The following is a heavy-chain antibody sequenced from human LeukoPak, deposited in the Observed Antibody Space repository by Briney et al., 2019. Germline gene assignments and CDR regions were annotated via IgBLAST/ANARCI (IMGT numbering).Heavy chain of an antibody. CDR2: IYYSGST. CDR3: ARHGAFYYGSGSYHPGGWFDP. D-gene: IGHD3-10*01. Sequence: SETLSLTCTVSGGSISSSSYYWGWIRQPPGKGLEWIGSIYYSGSTYYNPSLKSRVTISVDTSKNQFSLKLSSVTAADTGVFYCARHGAFYYGSGSYHPGGWFDPWGQGTLVTVSS. CDR1: GGSISSSSYY. J-gene: IGHJ5*02. V-gene: IGHV4-39*01.